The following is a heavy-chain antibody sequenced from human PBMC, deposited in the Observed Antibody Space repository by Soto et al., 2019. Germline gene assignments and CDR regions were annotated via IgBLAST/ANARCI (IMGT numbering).Heavy chain of an antibody. CDR3: ARIRVDTAAYYGMDV. CDR1: GFSLSNARMG. J-gene: IGHJ6*02. Sequence: QVTLKESGPVLVKPTETLTLTCTVSGFSLSNARMGVSWIRQPPGKALEWLAHIFSNDEKSYSTSLKSRLTISKDTSKSQVVLTMTNMDPVDTATYYCARIRVDTAAYYGMDVWGQGTTVTVSS. CDR2: IFSNDEK. V-gene: IGHV2-26*01. D-gene: IGHD5-18*01.